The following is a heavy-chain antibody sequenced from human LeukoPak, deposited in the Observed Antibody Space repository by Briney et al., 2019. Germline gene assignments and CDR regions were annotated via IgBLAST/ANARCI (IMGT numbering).Heavy chain of an antibody. CDR1: GFTFSDYW. CDR2: IKKDGSDK. CDR3: LQYDSGNT. Sequence: GGSLRLSCAASGFTFSDYWMTWVRQAPGKGLEWVANIKKDGSDKYYVDSVKGRFTVSRGNAKNSLYLQMSSLRAEDTAVYYCLQYDSGNTWGQGTLVTVSS. D-gene: IGHD3-10*01. J-gene: IGHJ5*02. V-gene: IGHV3-7*01.